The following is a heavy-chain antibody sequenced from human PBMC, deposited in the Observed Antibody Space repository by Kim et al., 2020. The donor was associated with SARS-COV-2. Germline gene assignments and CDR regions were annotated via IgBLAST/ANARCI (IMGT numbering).Heavy chain of an antibody. V-gene: IGHV3-30*18. Sequence: GGSLRLSCAASGFTFSSYGMHWVRQAPGKGLEWVAVISYDGSNKYYADSVKGRFTISRDNSKNTLYLQMNSLRAEDTAVYYCAKDHGYSSSPMDYWGQGTLVTVSS. CDR2: ISYDGSNK. CDR1: GFTFSSYG. J-gene: IGHJ4*02. D-gene: IGHD6-6*01. CDR3: AKDHGYSSSPMDY.